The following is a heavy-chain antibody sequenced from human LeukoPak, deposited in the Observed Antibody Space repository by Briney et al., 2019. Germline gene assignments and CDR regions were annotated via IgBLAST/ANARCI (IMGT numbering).Heavy chain of an antibody. V-gene: IGHV3-30-3*01. CDR1: GFTFSSYA. J-gene: IGHJ6*02. CDR2: ISYDGSNK. Sequence: GGSLRLSCAASGFTFSSYAMHWVRQAPGKGLEWVAVISYDGSNKYYADSVKGRFTISRDNSKNTLYLQMNSLRAEDTAVYYCARERQPYCSSTSCPCYYYYYGMDVWGQGTTVTVSS. CDR3: ARERQPYCSSTSCPCYYYYYGMDV. D-gene: IGHD2-2*01.